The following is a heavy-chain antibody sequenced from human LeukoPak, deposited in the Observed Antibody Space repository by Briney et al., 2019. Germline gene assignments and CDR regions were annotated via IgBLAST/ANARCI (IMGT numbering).Heavy chain of an antibody. D-gene: IGHD6-13*01. CDR1: GYTFTGYY. CDR3: ARGHWFSSSSCDY. CDR2: INPNSGGT. V-gene: IGHV1-2*06. J-gene: IGHJ4*02. Sequence: GASVKVSCKASGYTFTGYYMHWVRQAPGQGLEWMGRINPNSGGTNYAQKFQGRVTMTRDTSISTAYVELSRLRSDDTAVYYCARGHWFSSSSCDYWGQGTLVTVSS.